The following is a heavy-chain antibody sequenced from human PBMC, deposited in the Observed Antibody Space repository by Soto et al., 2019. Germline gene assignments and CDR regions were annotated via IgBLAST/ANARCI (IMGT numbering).Heavy chain of an antibody. V-gene: IGHV4-39*01. J-gene: IGHJ6*02. Sequence: PSETLSLTCTVSGDSIGSSSYYWAWIRQPPGKGLEWIGSIYYSGSTYYNPSLKSRVTISVDTSKNQFSLKLSSVTAADTAVYYCASLAVTTFRFRDYYYGMDVWGQGTTVT. CDR1: GDSIGSSSYY. CDR2: IYYSGST. CDR3: ASLAVTTFRFRDYYYGMDV. D-gene: IGHD4-17*01.